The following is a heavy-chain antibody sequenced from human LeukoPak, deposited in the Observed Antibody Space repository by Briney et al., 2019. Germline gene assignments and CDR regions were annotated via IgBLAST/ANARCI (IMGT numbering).Heavy chain of an antibody. D-gene: IGHD5-12*01. Sequence: ASVKVSCKASGYTFTGYYMHWVRQAPGQGLEWMGWINPKSGGTNYAQKFPGRVTMTRDTSISTAYMELSRLKSDDTAVYYCARESDIVATINAFDMWGQGTMVTVSS. V-gene: IGHV1-2*02. CDR2: INPKSGGT. J-gene: IGHJ3*02. CDR1: GYTFTGYY. CDR3: ARESDIVATINAFDM.